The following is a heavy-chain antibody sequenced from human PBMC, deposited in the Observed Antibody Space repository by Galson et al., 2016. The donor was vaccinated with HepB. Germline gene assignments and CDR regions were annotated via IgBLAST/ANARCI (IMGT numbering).Heavy chain of an antibody. V-gene: IGHV3-33*01. CDR2: IWYNGNNK. Sequence: SLRLSCAASGFTFSSYAMHWVRQAPGKGLEWVAVIWYNGNNKNYADSVKGRFTISRDNSKNTLYLQMNSLRVEDTAVYYCARDLNTALVTGIGFGYWGQGTLVTVSS. CDR3: ARDLNTALVTGIGFGY. J-gene: IGHJ4*02. CDR1: GFTFSSYA. D-gene: IGHD5-18*01.